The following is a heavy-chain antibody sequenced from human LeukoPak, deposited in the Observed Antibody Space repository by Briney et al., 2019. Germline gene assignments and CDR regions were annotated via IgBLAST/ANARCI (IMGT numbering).Heavy chain of an antibody. Sequence: ASVKVSCKASGYTFTGYYTDWVRQAPGQGLEWMGRINPNSGGTNYAQKFQGRVTMTRDTSISTAYMELSRLRSDDTAVYYCAREDNLGSGSSPNDYWGQGTLVTVSS. CDR3: AREDNLGSGSSPNDY. J-gene: IGHJ4*02. CDR2: INPNSGGT. V-gene: IGHV1-2*06. CDR1: GYTFTGYY. D-gene: IGHD6-19*01.